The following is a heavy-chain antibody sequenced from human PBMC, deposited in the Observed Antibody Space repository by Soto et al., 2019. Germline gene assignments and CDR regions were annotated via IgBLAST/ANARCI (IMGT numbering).Heavy chain of an antibody. Sequence: GASVKVSCKASGYTFTSYAMHWVRQAPGQRLEWMGWINAGNGNTKYSQKFQGRVTITRDTSASTAYMELSSLRSEDTAVYYCARPREVLSKARRVGAFDIWGQGTMVTVSS. D-gene: IGHD1-26*01. J-gene: IGHJ3*02. V-gene: IGHV1-3*01. CDR2: INAGNGNT. CDR1: GYTFTSYA. CDR3: ARPREVLSKARRVGAFDI.